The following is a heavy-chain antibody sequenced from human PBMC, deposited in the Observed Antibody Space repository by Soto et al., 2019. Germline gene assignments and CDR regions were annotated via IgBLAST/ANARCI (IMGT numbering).Heavy chain of an antibody. CDR2: IYYSGST. CDR1: GGSISSSSYY. V-gene: IGHV4-39*01. CDR3: ARHTPAISISDH. D-gene: IGHD2-15*01. J-gene: IGHJ4*02. Sequence: QLQLQESGPGLVKPSETLSLTCTVSGGSISSSSYYWGWIRQPPGKGLEWIGSIYYSGSTYYNPSLQSRVTISVDTSKTEFSLQLRSVPAAATAVYYCARHTPAISISDHWGQGTLVTVSS.